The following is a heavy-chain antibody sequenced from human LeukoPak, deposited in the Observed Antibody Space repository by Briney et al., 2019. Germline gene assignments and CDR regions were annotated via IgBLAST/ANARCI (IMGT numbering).Heavy chain of an antibody. D-gene: IGHD3-10*01. CDR1: GFTVSSNY. V-gene: IGHV3-53*01. Sequence: GGSLRLSCAASGFTVSSNYMSWVRQAPGKGLEWVSVIYSGGSTYYADSVKGRFTTSRDNSKNTLYLQMNSLRAEDTAVYYCAREGRGPAYYFDYWGQGTLVTVSS. J-gene: IGHJ4*02. CDR2: IYSGGST. CDR3: AREGRGPAYYFDY.